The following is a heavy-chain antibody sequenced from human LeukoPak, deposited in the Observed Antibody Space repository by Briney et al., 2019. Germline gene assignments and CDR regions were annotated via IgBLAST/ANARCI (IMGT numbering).Heavy chain of an antibody. CDR2: IQSDGSVQ. CDR3: ARDDYYDSSGYYHYVDY. D-gene: IGHD3-22*01. J-gene: IGHJ4*02. Sequence: PGGSLRLSCAASGFSFSSYWMSWVRQAPGKGLEWVANIQSDGSVQQYVDSVKGRFTISRDNAKNSLYLQMNSLRAEDTAVYYCARDDYYDSSGYYHYVDYWGQGTLVTVSS. V-gene: IGHV3-7*01. CDR1: GFSFSSYW.